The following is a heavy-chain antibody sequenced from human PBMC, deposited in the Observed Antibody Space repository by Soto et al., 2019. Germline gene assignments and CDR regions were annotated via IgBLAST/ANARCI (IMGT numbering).Heavy chain of an antibody. CDR1: GGTFSSYT. V-gene: IGHV1-69*04. CDR2: IIPILGIA. CDR3: ARDMCSGGSCYGAFDI. D-gene: IGHD2-15*01. J-gene: IGHJ3*02. Sequence: GASVKVSCKASGGTFSSYTISWVRQAPGQGLEWMGRIIPILGIANCAQKFQGRVTITADKSTSTAYMELSSLRSEDTAVYYCARDMCSGGSCYGAFDIWGQGTMVTVSS.